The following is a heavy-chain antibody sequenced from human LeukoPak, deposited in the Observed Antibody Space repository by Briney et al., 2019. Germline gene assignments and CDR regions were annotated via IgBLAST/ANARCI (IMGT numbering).Heavy chain of an antibody. D-gene: IGHD3-9*01. J-gene: IGHJ5*02. Sequence: PGGSLRLSCAASGFTVSSNYMSWVRQAPGKGLEWVSVIYSGGSTYYADSVKGRFTISRDNSKNTLYLQMNSLRAEDTAVYYCARDHYDILTGSIGWFDPWGQGTLVTVSS. CDR2: IYSGGST. V-gene: IGHV3-53*01. CDR3: ARDHYDILTGSIGWFDP. CDR1: GFTVSSNY.